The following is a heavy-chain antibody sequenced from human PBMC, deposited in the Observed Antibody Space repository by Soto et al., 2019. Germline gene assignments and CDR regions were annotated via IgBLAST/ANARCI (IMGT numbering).Heavy chain of an antibody. CDR1: GGTFSSYA. J-gene: IGHJ4*02. CDR2: SIPIVGTA. Sequence: QVQLVQSGAEVKKPGSSVKVSCKASGGTFSSYAISWVRQAPGQGLEWMGGSIPIVGTANYAQKFQGRVTIAADESTRTAYMELSSLRSEDTAVYYCARDPIGYCSGGSCSLTVWEDYWGQGTLVTVSS. CDR3: ARDPIGYCSGGSCSLTVWEDY. V-gene: IGHV1-69*12. D-gene: IGHD2-15*01.